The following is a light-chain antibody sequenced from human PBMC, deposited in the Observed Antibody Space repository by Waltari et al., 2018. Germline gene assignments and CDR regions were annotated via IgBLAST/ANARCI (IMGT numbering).Light chain of an antibody. J-gene: IGKJ1*01. V-gene: IGKV2-24*01. Sequence: DLVMTQTPLSSLVSLGQPASISCRSSQSLVDTDGNTYLSWLHQRPGQPPGLLIYKVSNRFSGVPDRFSGSGAGTDFTLKISRVEAEDVGIYYCAQATHFPRTFGQGTKVEI. CDR1: QSLVDTDGNTY. CDR3: AQATHFPRT. CDR2: KVS.